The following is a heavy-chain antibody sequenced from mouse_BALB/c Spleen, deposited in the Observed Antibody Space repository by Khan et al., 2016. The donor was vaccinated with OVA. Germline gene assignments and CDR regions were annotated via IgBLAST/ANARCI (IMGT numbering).Heavy chain of an antibody. D-gene: IGHD2-14*01. V-gene: IGHV3-8*02. CDR3: ARSTYGYAFAY. Sequence: EVQLQESGPSLVKPSQTLSLTCSVTGDSITSGYWNWIRQFPGNKLEYMGYMIYSGNTYYNPSLKSRISITPHTSTNQYYLQLNSVATEDTATYYCARSTYGYAFAYWGQGTLVTVSA. J-gene: IGHJ3*01. CDR2: MIYSGNT. CDR1: GDSITSGY.